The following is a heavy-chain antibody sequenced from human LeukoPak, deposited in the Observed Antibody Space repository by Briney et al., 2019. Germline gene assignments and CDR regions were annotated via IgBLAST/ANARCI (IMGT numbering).Heavy chain of an antibody. J-gene: IGHJ3*02. CDR2: IYYSGST. D-gene: IGHD3-22*01. CDR1: GGSISSYY. CDR3: ARGPTYYYDSSGYRIDI. V-gene: IGHV4-59*01. Sequence: SETLSLTCTVSGGSISSYYWSWIRQPPGKGLEWIGYIYYSGSTNYNPSLKSRVTISVDTSKNQFSLKLSSVTAADTAVYYCARGPTYYYDSSGYRIDIWGQGTMVTVSS.